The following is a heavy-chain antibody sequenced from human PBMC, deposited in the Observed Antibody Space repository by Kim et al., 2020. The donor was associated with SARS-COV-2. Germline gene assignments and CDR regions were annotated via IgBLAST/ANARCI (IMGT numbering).Heavy chain of an antibody. J-gene: IGHJ3*02. CDR1: GGTFSSYA. CDR2: IIPIFGTA. Sequence: SVKVSCKASGGTFSSYAISWVRQAPGQGLEWMGGIIPIFGTANYAQKFQGRVTITADESTSTAYMELSSLRSEDTAVYYCARDRGGITMVRGYTYDAFDIWGQGTMVTVSS. CDR3: ARDRGGITMVRGYTYDAFDI. V-gene: IGHV1-69*13. D-gene: IGHD3-10*01.